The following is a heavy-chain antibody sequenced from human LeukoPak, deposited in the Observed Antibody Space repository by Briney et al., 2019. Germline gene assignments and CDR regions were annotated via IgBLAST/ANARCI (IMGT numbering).Heavy chain of an antibody. CDR3: ARHQPTVTTGFDY. V-gene: IGHV4-4*09. CDR1: GGSISSYY. J-gene: IGHJ4*02. Sequence: SETLSLTCTVSGGSISSYYWSWIRQPPGKGLEWIGYIYTSGSTNYNPSLKSRVTISVDTSKNQFPLKLSSVTAADTAVYYCARHQPTVTTGFDYWGQGTLVTVSS. D-gene: IGHD4-11*01. CDR2: IYTSGST.